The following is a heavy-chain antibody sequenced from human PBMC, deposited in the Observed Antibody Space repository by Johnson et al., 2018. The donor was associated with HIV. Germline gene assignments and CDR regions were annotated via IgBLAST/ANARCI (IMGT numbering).Heavy chain of an antibody. CDR3: AKEEGIAAAGEDAFDI. V-gene: IGHV3-7*01. Sequence: VQLVESGGGLVQPGGSLRLSCAASGFTFSTYWMSWVRQAPGKGLEWVANIKQDGSEKYYVDSVKGRFTISRDNAKNSLYLQMNSLRAEDTAVYYCAKEEGIAAAGEDAFDIWGQGTMVTVSS. CDR2: IKQDGSEK. CDR1: GFTFSTYW. D-gene: IGHD6-13*01. J-gene: IGHJ3*02.